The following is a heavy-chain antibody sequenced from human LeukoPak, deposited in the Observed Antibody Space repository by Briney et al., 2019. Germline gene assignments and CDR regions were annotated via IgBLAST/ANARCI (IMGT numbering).Heavy chain of an antibody. CDR2: ISYDGSNK. CDR3: ARVGITGFGDY. Sequence: GGSLRLSCAASGFTFSSYAMHWVRQAPGKGLEWVAVISYDGSNKYYADSVKGRFTISRDNSKNTLYLQMNSLRAEDTAVYYCARVGITGFGDYWGQGTLVTVSS. V-gene: IGHV3-30-3*01. CDR1: GFTFSSYA. J-gene: IGHJ4*02. D-gene: IGHD1-20*01.